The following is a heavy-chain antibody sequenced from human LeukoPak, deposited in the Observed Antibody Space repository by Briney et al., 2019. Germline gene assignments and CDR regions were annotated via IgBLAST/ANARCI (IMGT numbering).Heavy chain of an antibody. CDR1: GYSISSGYY. V-gene: IGHV4-38-2*01. CDR2: IYHSGST. D-gene: IGHD3-22*01. CDR3: ARLGAYYYDSAGYYYNRYFDY. J-gene: IGHJ4*02. Sequence: SETLSLTCAVSGYSISSGYYWGWIRQPPGKGLEWIGSIYHSGSTYSNPSLKSRVTISVDTSKNQFSLKLNSVTAADTAVYYCARLGAYYYDSAGYYYNRYFDYWGQGALVTVSS.